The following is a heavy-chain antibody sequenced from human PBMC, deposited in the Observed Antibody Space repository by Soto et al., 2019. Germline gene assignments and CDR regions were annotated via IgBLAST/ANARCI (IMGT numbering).Heavy chain of an antibody. D-gene: IGHD3-10*01. CDR3: ARIDYYGSGYYMDV. Sequence: ESGPTLVNPTETLTLTCTVSGFSLSNARMGVSWIRQPPGKALEWLAHIFSNDEKSYSTSLKSRLTISKDTSKSQVVLTMTNMEPVDTATYYRARIDYYGSGYYMDVWGKGTTVTVSS. V-gene: IGHV2-26*01. CDR1: GFSLSNARMG. CDR2: IFSNDEK. J-gene: IGHJ6*03.